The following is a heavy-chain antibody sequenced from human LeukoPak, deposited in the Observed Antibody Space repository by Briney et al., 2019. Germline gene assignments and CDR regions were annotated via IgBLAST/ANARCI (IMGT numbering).Heavy chain of an antibody. D-gene: IGHD3-22*01. CDR3: ATSPLTFITMIPYYFDY. CDR1: GFTFSSYG. Sequence: PGGSLRLSCAASGFTFSSYGMHWVRQAPGKGLEWVAFIRYDGSNKYYADSVKGRFTISRDNSKNTLYLQMNSLRAEDTAVYYCATSPLTFITMIPYYFDYWGQGTLVTVSS. J-gene: IGHJ4*02. CDR2: IRYDGSNK. V-gene: IGHV3-30*02.